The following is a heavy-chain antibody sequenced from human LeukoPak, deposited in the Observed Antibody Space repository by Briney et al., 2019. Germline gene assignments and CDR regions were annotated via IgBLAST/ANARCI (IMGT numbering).Heavy chain of an antibody. D-gene: IGHD5-18*01. CDR3: AREADTAMVKGTYYFDY. J-gene: IGHJ4*02. V-gene: IGHV3-7*03. CDR2: IKQDGSEK. CDR1: GFTFSSYW. Sequence: PGGSLRLSCAASGFTFSSYWMSWVRQAPGKGLEWVANIKQDGSEKYYVDSVKGRFTISRDNAKNSLYLQTNSLRAEDTAVYYCAREADTAMVKGTYYFDYWGQGTLVTVSS.